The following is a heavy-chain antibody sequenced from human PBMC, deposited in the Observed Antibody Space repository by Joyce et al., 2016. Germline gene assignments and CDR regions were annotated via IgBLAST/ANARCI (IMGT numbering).Heavy chain of an antibody. CDR2: IAPDRGDT. CDR1: GYSFTDYY. Sequence: QVQLVQSGAEVKKPGASVKVSCKASGYSFTDYYLHWVRQAPGQGPEWMGWIAPDRGDTNYAQKFQGRVTMTRDRSISTAYLELSRLRSDDTAVYYCATNIVVPPAIPDFWGQGTLVSVSS. CDR3: ATNIVVPPAIPDF. V-gene: IGHV1-2*02. D-gene: IGHD2-2*01. J-gene: IGHJ4*02.